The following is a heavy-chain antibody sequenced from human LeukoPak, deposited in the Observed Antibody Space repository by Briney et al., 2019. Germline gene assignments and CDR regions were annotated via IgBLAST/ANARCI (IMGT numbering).Heavy chain of an antibody. V-gene: IGHV1-2*02. Sequence: ASVKVSCKASGYTFTGYYMHWVRQAPGQGLEWMGWINPNSGGTNYAQKFQGSVTMTRDTSISTAYMELSRLRSDDTAVYYCARDYYDSSGYYGIDYWGQGTLVTVSS. CDR2: INPNSGGT. J-gene: IGHJ4*02. CDR1: GYTFTGYY. CDR3: ARDYYDSSGYYGIDY. D-gene: IGHD3-22*01.